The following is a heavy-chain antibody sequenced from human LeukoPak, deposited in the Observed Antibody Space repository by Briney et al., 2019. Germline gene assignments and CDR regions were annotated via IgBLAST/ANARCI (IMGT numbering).Heavy chain of an antibody. CDR1: GFTFDDYG. D-gene: IGHD3-10*01. Sequence: AGGSLRLSCAASGFTFDDYGMSWVRQAPGKGLEWVSGINWNGGSTGYADSVKGRFTISRDNAENSLYLQVSSLRAEDTAWYYCARGQNYYGSGSQTFDIWGQGTMVTVSS. CDR2: INWNGGST. V-gene: IGHV3-20*04. J-gene: IGHJ3*02. CDR3: ARGQNYYGSGSQTFDI.